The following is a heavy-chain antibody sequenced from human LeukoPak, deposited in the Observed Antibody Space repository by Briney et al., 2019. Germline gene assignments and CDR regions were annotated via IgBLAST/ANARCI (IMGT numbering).Heavy chain of an antibody. D-gene: IGHD2-2*01. CDR3: ARGFVVVPAAYGY. Sequence: GASVKVSCKASGYTFTGYYMHWVRQAPGQGLEWMGWISAYNGNTNYAQKLQGRVTMTTDTSTSTAYMELGSLRSDDTAVYYCARGFVVVPAAYGYWGQGTLVTVSS. CDR2: ISAYNGNT. CDR1: GYTFTGYY. V-gene: IGHV1-18*04. J-gene: IGHJ4*02.